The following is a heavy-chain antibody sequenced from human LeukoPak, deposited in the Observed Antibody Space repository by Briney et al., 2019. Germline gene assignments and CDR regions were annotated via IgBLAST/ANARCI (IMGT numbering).Heavy chain of an antibody. D-gene: IGHD3/OR15-3a*01. Sequence: GGSLRLSCAASGFTLTTYSMNWVRQAPGKGLEWVSSISSDSNYIYYADSLKGRFTISGDNARNSLYLQMISLRVEDTAVYYCARVAFGLYVMDVWGQGTAVTVSS. CDR3: ARVAFGLYVMDV. J-gene: IGHJ6*02. CDR1: GFTLTTYS. V-gene: IGHV3-21*01. CDR2: ISSDSNYI.